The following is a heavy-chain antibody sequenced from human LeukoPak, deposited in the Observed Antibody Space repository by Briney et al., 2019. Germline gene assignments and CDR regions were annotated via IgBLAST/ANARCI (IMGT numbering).Heavy chain of an antibody. CDR1: GFTFSDYY. D-gene: IGHD3/OR15-3a*01. CDR3: AKVAEGDWED. CDR2: ISSSDNTI. Sequence: PGGSLRLSCAASGFTFSDYYMNWIRQAPGKGLEWVSYISSSDNTIYYADSVKGRFTISRDNSKNTLYLQMNSLRAENTAVYYCAKVAEGDWEDWGQGTLVTVSS. J-gene: IGHJ4*02. V-gene: IGHV3-11*01.